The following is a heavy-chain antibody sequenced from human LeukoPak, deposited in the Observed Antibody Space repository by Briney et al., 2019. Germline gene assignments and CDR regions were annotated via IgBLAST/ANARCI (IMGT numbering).Heavy chain of an antibody. Sequence: SETLSLTCTVSGGSISSSSYYWGWIRQPPGKGLEWIGSIYYSGSTYYNPSLKSRVTISVDTSKNQFSLKLSSVTAADTAVYYCASLPLRYFDWKNDYWGQGTLVTVSS. CDR1: GGSISSSSYY. CDR3: ASLPLRYFDWKNDY. CDR2: IYYSGST. D-gene: IGHD3-9*01. J-gene: IGHJ4*02. V-gene: IGHV4-39*01.